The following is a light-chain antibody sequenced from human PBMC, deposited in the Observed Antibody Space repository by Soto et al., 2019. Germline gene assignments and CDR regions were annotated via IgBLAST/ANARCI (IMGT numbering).Light chain of an antibody. CDR3: AAWDDSLSGRV. CDR2: RNN. Sequence: QSVLTQPPSASGTPGQRVTISCSGSSSNIGSNYVYWYQQLPGTAPKLLIYRNNQRPSGVPDRFSGPKSGTSASLAISGLRSGDEADYYCAAWDDSLSGRVFGTGTKVTVL. CDR1: SSNIGSNY. J-gene: IGLJ1*01. V-gene: IGLV1-47*01.